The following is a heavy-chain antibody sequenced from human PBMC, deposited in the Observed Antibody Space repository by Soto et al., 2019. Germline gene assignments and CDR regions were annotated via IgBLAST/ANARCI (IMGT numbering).Heavy chain of an antibody. J-gene: IGHJ4*02. CDR2: IHHSGST. D-gene: IGHD3-10*01. V-gene: IGHV4-4*02. Sequence: LSLTCAVSGGSISSNNWCSWVRQPPGKGLEWIGEIHHSGSTNYNPSLKSRVTISVDKSKNQFSLTLSSVTAADTAVYYCARAPSPFFMGDYWGQGTLVTVSS. CDR1: GGSISSNNW. CDR3: ARAPSPFFMGDY.